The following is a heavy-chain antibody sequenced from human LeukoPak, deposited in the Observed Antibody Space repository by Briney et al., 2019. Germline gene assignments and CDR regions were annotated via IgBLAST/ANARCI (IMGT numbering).Heavy chain of an antibody. CDR3: AGAWPKDSSGWYTIDY. J-gene: IGHJ4*02. CDR2: IYYSGST. CDR1: GGSVSSGSYY. Sequence: NASETLSLTCTVSGGSVSSGSYYWSWIRQPPGKGLEWIGYIYYSGSTNYNPSLKSRVTISVDTSKNQFSLKLSSVTAADTAVYYCAGAWPKDSSGWYTIDYWGQGTLVTVSS. D-gene: IGHD6-19*01. V-gene: IGHV4-61*01.